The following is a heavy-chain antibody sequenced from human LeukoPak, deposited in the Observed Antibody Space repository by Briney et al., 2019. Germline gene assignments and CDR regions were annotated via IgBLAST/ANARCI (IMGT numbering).Heavy chain of an antibody. CDR1: GFTSSSYE. CDR3: MYYYGSGSRFHLVYYYMDL. V-gene: IGHV3-48*03. J-gene: IGHJ6*03. D-gene: IGHD3-10*01. CDR2: ISSSGSTI. Sequence: GGSLRLSCAASGFTSSSYEMNSVRQAQGRGLECVSCISSSGSTIYYADSVKGRFTISIDNAKNSLYPKMNRLRVEDTAIYYCMYYYGSGSRFHLVYYYMDLWGKGPTVTVSS.